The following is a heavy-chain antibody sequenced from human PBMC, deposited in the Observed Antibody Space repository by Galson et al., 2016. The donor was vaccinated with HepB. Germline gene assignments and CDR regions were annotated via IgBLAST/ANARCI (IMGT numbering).Heavy chain of an antibody. J-gene: IGHJ4*02. CDR1: GVTVGNNY. D-gene: IGHD2-21*01. CDR2: IYSGGTT. V-gene: IGHV3-66*01. Sequence: SLRLSCAASGVTVGNNYMNWVRQAPGKGLEWVSLIYSGGTTQYADSVRGRFTISRDGSKNTLYLQMTSLRAEDTAVYYCARDPPGGGAWGQGTLVTVSS. CDR3: ARDPPGGGA.